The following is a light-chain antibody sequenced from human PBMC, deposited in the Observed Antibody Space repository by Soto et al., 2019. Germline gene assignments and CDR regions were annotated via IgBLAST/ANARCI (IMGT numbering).Light chain of an antibody. Sequence: DIQMTQSPSTLSASVGDRVTITCRASQSISSWLAWYQQKPGKAPKLMIYDASSLESGVPSRFSRSGSGTEFALTISSLQPDDFATYYCQQYNSYSPYTFGQGTKLEIK. J-gene: IGKJ2*01. CDR1: QSISSW. CDR2: DAS. CDR3: QQYNSYSPYT. V-gene: IGKV1-5*01.